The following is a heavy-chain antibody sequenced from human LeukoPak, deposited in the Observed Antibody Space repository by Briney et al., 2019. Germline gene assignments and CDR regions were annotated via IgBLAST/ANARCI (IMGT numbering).Heavy chain of an antibody. CDR1: GFTFSSYG. CDR2: IWYEGNNK. CDR3: ARGWGSSVYASAFDI. D-gene: IGHD3-22*01. J-gene: IGHJ3*02. V-gene: IGHV3-33*08. Sequence: GSLRLSCAASGFTFSSYGMHWVRQAPGKGLEWVALIWYEGNNKKYADSVKGRITISGDNSKNTLYLEMNSLRADDTAVYYCARGWGSSVYASAFDIWGQGTMVTISS.